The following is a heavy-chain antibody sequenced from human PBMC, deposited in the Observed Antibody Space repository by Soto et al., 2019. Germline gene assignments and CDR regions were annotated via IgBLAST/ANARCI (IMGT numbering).Heavy chain of an antibody. CDR2: IIPMFGTA. Sequence: QVQLVQSGAEVRKPGSSVKVSCKASGGTFSTYAISWVRQAPGQGLEWMGGIIPMFGTAKYAQRFQGRFTITADGSTSTASMELTSLRSEDTALYFCARTQGAEFRLLYAFDIWGQGTMVTVSS. CDR1: GGTFSTYA. D-gene: IGHD2-2*01. V-gene: IGHV1-69*01. CDR3: ARTQGAEFRLLYAFDI. J-gene: IGHJ3*02.